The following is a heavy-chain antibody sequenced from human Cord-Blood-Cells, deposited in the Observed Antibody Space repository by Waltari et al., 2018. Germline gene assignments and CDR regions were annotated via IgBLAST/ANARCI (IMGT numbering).Heavy chain of an antibody. CDR3: ARIRRSSSWYKDDAFDI. CDR2: IFSNDEK. V-gene: IGHV2-26*01. Sequence: QVTLKESGPVLVKPTETLTLTCTVPGFSLSNASMGVSWIRQPPGKALEWLAHIFSNDEKSYSTSLKSRLTISKDTSKSQVVLTMTNMDPVDTATYYCARIRRSSSWYKDDAFDIWGQGTMVTVSS. D-gene: IGHD6-13*01. CDR1: GFSLSNASMG. J-gene: IGHJ3*02.